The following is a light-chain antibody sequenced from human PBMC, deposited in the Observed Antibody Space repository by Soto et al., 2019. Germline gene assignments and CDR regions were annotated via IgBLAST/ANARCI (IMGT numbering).Light chain of an antibody. CDR3: LQYNSYPWT. V-gene: IGKV1-5*03. CDR2: KAS. J-gene: IGKJ1*01. CDR1: QSISSC. Sequence: DIQMTQSPSTLSASVGDRVTITCRASQSISSCLSWYQQEPGKPPKLLIYKASSLESGVPSRFGGSGSGTEFTLTISSLQPDDFATYYCLQYNSYPWTFGQGTRVEIK.